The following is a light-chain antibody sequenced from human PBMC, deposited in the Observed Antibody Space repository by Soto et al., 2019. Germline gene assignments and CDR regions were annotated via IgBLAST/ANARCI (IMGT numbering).Light chain of an antibody. CDR2: AAS. CDR1: QSISTY. Sequence: DIQMTQSPSSLSASVGDRVTITCRASQSISTYLNWYQQKPGKAPKLLIHAASSLLSGVPSRFSGSGSGTDFTLTISSLQPEDFATYYCQQSYNTPLTFGGGTKVEIK. V-gene: IGKV1-39*01. J-gene: IGKJ4*01. CDR3: QQSYNTPLT.